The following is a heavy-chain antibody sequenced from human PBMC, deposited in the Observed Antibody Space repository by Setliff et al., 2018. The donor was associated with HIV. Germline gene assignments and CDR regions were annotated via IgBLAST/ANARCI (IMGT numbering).Heavy chain of an antibody. D-gene: IGHD1-26*01. CDR3: ARDPGGGSYFRGVDAFDI. J-gene: IGHJ3*02. V-gene: IGHV1-69*10. CDR1: GDTFSNYA. Sequence: SVKVSCKAFGDTFSNYAISWVRQAPGQGLEWMGGFIAVLGIATYAQKFQGRLTITADESTSTIYMEVSSLRSEDTAVYYCARDPGGGSYFRGVDAFDIWGQGTMVTVSS. CDR2: FIAVLGIA.